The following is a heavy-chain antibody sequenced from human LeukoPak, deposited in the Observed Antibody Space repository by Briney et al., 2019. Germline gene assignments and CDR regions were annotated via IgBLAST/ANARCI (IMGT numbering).Heavy chain of an antibody. V-gene: IGHV3-23*01. Sequence: TGGSLRLSCTGSGFTFGNYGMSWVRQAPGKGLEWVSTITGTSGITYYADSVKGRFTISRDNSKNTLYLQMNSLRAEDTAVYYCAKRSVAGKKAFDYWGQGTLVTVSS. CDR3: AKRSVAGKKAFDY. CDR2: ITGTSGIT. J-gene: IGHJ4*02. D-gene: IGHD6-19*01. CDR1: GFTFGNYG.